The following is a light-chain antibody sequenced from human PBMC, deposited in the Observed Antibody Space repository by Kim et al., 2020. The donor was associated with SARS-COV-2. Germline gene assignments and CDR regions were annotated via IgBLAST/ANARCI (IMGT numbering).Light chain of an antibody. J-gene: IGLJ2*01. CDR1: SLRSCY. CDR2: GKS. CDR3: NSRDSSGKHVV. V-gene: IGLV3-19*01. Sequence: SSELTQDPVVSVALGQTVRITCQGDSLRSCYAGWYQQKPGQAPVVVIYGKSNRPSGIPDRFSGSNSRNTASLTITGAQAEDEADYYCNSRDSSGKHVVFGGGTQLTVL.